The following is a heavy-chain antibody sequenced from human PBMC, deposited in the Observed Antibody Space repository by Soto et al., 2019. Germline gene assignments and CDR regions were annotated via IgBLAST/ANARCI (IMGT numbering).Heavy chain of an antibody. D-gene: IGHD2-2*01. CDR1: GGTFSIYA. CDR3: ARDLHRYCSSTSCYLYWDGGVYYYYGMDV. Sequence: SVKVSCKASGGTFSIYAISWVRQAPGQGLEWMGGIIPIFGTANYAQKFQGRVTITADESTSTAYMELSSLRSEDTAVYYCARDLHRYCSSTSCYLYWDGGVYYYYGMDVWGQGTTVTASS. CDR2: IIPIFGTA. V-gene: IGHV1-69*13. J-gene: IGHJ6*02.